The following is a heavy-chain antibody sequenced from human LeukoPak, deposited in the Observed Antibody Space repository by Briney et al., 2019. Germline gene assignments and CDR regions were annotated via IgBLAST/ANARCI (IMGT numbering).Heavy chain of an antibody. CDR1: GYTFTSCY. CDR2: INPNSGGT. J-gene: IGHJ4*02. V-gene: IGHV1-2*02. D-gene: IGHD3-3*01. CDR3: ARDGYDFWSGYWYYFDY. Sequence: ASVKVSCKASGYTFTSCYMHWVRQAPGQGLEWMGWINPNSGGTNYAQKFQGRVTMTRDTSISTAYMELSRLRSDDTAVYYCARDGYDFWSGYWYYFDYWGQGTLVTVSS.